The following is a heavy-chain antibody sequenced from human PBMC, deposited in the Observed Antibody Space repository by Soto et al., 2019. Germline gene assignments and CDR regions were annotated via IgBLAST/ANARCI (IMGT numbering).Heavy chain of an antibody. J-gene: IGHJ5*02. CDR1: GGSVGSYY. CDR2: GHFSGDT. V-gene: IGHV4-59*02. D-gene: IGHD3-10*01. Sequence: SETLSLTCSVSGGSVGSYYWSWVRQAPGKGLEWIGFGHFSGDTRYNLSLKRRVTISIDTYRNRLSLKLTSVTAADTAVYYCARESAGSGRNNWFDPWGRGVLVTVSS. CDR3: ARESAGSGRNNWFDP.